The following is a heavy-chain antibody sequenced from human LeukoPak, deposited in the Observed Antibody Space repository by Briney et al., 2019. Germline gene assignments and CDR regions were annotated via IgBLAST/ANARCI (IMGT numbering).Heavy chain of an antibody. CDR2: IHYSGIT. D-gene: IGHD7-27*01. CDR3: ARQRPLGYYFDY. Sequence: SETLSLTCTVSGGSITSSGYDWGWIRQPPGKGLEWIASIHYSGITYYNPSLKSRVTISVDTSKNQFSLKLSSVTAADTAVYYCARQRPLGYYFDYWGQGTLVTVSS. CDR1: GGSITSSGYD. J-gene: IGHJ4*02. V-gene: IGHV4-39*01.